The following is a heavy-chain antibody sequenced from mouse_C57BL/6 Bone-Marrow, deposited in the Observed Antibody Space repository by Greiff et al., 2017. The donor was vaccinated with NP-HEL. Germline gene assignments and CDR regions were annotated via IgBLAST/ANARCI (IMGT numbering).Heavy chain of an antibody. CDR1: GYTFTSYW. CDR3: ARWGWLPFDY. V-gene: IGHV1-64*01. J-gene: IGHJ2*01. CDR2: IHPNSGST. Sequence: QVHVKQPGAELVKPGASVKLSCKASGYTFTSYWMHWVKQRPGQGLEWIGMIHPNSGSTTYNEKFTSKATLTVDKSSSTAYMQLSSLTSEDSAVYYCARWGWLPFDYWGQGTTLTVSS. D-gene: IGHD2-3*01.